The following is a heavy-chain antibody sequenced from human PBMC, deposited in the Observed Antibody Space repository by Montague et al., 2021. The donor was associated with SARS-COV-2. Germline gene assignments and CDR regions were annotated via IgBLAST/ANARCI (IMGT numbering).Heavy chain of an antibody. CDR2: IDHNGGT. J-gene: IGHJ4*02. Sequence: SETLSLTCAVYRGSFHIFSWGWIRQSPGKGLEWIGEIDHNGGTNYNPSLKSRVTMSVDRSKSQFSLTLNPVTAADTAVYYCAREGSPDTRIRGVLHYWGQGTLVTVSS. D-gene: IGHD3-10*01. CDR3: AREGSPDTRIRGVLHY. CDR1: RGSFHIFS. V-gene: IGHV4-34*01.